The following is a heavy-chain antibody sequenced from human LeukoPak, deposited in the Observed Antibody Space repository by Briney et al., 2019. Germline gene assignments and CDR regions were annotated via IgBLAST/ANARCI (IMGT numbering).Heavy chain of an antibody. D-gene: IGHD3-10*01. J-gene: IGHJ4*02. CDR1: GFTFSSYA. CDR2: IGGSGATT. CDR3: AKDLVRGVFDY. V-gene: IGHV3-23*01. Sequence: PGGSLRLSCAASGFTFSSYAMSWVRQAPGKGLEWVSAIGGSGATTYYADSVKGRFTISRDNSKNTLYLQMNSLRAEDTAVYYCAKDLVRGVFDYWGQGTLVTVSS.